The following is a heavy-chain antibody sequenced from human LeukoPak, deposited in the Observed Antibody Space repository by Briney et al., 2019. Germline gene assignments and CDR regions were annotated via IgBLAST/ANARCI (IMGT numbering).Heavy chain of an antibody. Sequence: GASVKVSCKASGYTFTLYGVTWVRQAPGQGLEWMGWINPNSGGTNYAQKFQGRVTMTRDTSISTAYMELSRLRSDDTAVYYCARFYWTGFGELEDYFDYWGQGTLVTVSS. J-gene: IGHJ4*02. CDR3: ARFYWTGFGELEDYFDY. V-gene: IGHV1-2*02. CDR1: GYTFTLYG. D-gene: IGHD3-10*01. CDR2: INPNSGGT.